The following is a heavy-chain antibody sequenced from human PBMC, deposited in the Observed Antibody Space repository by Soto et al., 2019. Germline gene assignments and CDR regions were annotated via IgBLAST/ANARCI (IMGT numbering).Heavy chain of an antibody. CDR2: IYYSGST. CDR1: GGSISSGGYY. D-gene: IGHD2-15*01. V-gene: IGHV4-31*03. Sequence: QVQLQESGPGLVKPSQTLSLTCTVSGGSISSGGYYWSWIRQHPGKSLEWIGYIYYSGSTYYNPSLKRRVTISVDTSKNQFALKLSSVTAADTAVYYCARDSCGGSCYHGAFDIWGQGTMVTVSS. CDR3: ARDSCGGSCYHGAFDI. J-gene: IGHJ3*02.